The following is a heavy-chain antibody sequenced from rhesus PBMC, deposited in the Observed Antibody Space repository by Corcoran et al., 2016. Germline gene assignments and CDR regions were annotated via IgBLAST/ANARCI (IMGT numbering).Heavy chain of an antibody. CDR3: ARHIGGGYYAYDL. J-gene: IGHJ4*01. Sequence: QVQLQTSGQGLVKPSEPLSLTCTVSGGSISGYYYWSWIRQPPGMGLEWIVGIYGGGVITEYNPSLKRRVISTIDTAKNRFSLNRKSVTAAYTAFYYCARHIGGGYYAYDLWGQGGLVTVSS. D-gene: IGHD6-37*01. CDR1: GGSISGYYY. V-gene: IGHV4-143*01. CDR2: IYGGGVIT.